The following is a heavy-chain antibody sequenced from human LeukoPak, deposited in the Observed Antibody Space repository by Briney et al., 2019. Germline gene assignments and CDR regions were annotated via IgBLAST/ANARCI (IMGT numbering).Heavy chain of an antibody. Sequence: GGSLRLSCAASGFTFSRFSMHWVRQAPGKGLEWVGVISNEGSHRYYADSVKGRFTISRDNSKNTLSLEMNTLRPEDTALFYCARDPNRLADYGGDYLDHWGQGTLVTVSS. CDR3: ARDPNRLADYGGDYLDH. CDR2: ISNEGSHR. D-gene: IGHD4-23*01. J-gene: IGHJ4*02. V-gene: IGHV3-30*04. CDR1: GFTFSRFS.